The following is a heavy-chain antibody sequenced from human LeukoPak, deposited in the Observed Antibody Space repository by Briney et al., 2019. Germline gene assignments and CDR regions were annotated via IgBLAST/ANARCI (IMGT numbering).Heavy chain of an antibody. CDR1: GFTFGDYA. J-gene: IGHJ6*03. CDR3: TSKTGSTSCSRCGAYYYMDV. D-gene: IGHD2-2*01. CDR2: IRSKAYGGAT. V-gene: IGHV3-49*04. Sequence: GGSLRLSCTASGFTFGDYAMSWVRQAPGKGLEWVGFIRSKAYGGATEYAASVKGRFTISRDDSKGIAYLQMNSLKTEDTAVYYCTSKTGSTSCSRCGAYYYMDVWGKGTTVTVSS.